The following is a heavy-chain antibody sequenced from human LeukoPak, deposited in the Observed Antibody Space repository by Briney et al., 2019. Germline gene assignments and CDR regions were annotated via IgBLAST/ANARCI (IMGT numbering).Heavy chain of an antibody. J-gene: IGHJ4*02. Sequence: ASVKVSCKASGYTFTSYGISWVRQAPGQGLEWMGWISAYNGNTNYAQKLQGRVTMTTDTSTNTAYMELRSLRSDDTAVYYCARYYIAVAGREDFDYWGQGTLVTVSS. CDR3: ARYYIAVAGREDFDY. CDR2: ISAYNGNT. V-gene: IGHV1-18*01. D-gene: IGHD6-19*01. CDR1: GYTFTSYG.